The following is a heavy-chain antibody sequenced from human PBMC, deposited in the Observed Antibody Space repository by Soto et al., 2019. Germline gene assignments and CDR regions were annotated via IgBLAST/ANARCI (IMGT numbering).Heavy chain of an antibody. Sequence: HVQLVQSGGELKKPGASVKVSCNTSGYTFNTYFITWVRQAPGQGLEGMGWISPHNGNTNYAEKFQGRVTMTADTITKTAYMELRNLRIDDTAVYYCARDNGNSLDDWGQGTPVTVSS. V-gene: IGHV1-18*01. CDR1: GYTFNTYF. CDR2: ISPHNGNT. CDR3: ARDNGNSLDD. J-gene: IGHJ4*02.